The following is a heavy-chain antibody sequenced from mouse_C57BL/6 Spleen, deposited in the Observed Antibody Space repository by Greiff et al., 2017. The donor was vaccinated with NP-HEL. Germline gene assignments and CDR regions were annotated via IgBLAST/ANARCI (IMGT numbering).Heavy chain of an antibody. D-gene: IGHD2-3*01. V-gene: IGHV14-2*01. J-gene: IGHJ4*01. CDR2: IDPEDGDT. CDR1: GFNIKDYY. Sequence: VQLQQSGAELVKPGASVKLSCTASGFNIKDYYMHWVKQRTEQGLEWIGRIDPEDGDTKYAPKFQGKATITADTSSNTAYLQLSSLTSEDTAVYYWASSDGYYDYYAMGYRGQGTSVTVAS. CDR3: ASSDGYYDYYAMGY.